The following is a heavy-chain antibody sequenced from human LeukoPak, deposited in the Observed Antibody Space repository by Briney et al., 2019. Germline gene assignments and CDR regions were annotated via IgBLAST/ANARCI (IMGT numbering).Heavy chain of an antibody. Sequence: GGSLRLTCAASGFTFSSYGITWVRQAPGKGLEWVSTISATGGSTYYADSVKGRFTISRDNSKDTLYLQMNSLRAEDTAVYYCAKGSTVTTRTPFDYWGQGTLVTVSS. CDR3: AKGSTVTTRTPFDY. CDR1: GFTFSSYG. J-gene: IGHJ4*02. D-gene: IGHD4-17*01. CDR2: ISATGGST. V-gene: IGHV3-23*01.